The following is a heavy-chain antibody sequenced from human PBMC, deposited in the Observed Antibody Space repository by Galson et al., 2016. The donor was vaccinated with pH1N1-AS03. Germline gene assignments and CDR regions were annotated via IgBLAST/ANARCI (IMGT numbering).Heavy chain of an antibody. D-gene: IGHD6-19*01. CDR3: ARESPVAGNFDF. Sequence: SLRLSCAASGFTFSAYAMHWVRQAPGKGLEWVAVIWYDGSNKYYADSVKGRFTISRDNAKNSLYLHMNSLRAEDTAVYYCARESPVAGNFDFWGQGTLVSVSS. CDR2: IWYDGSNK. J-gene: IGHJ4*02. V-gene: IGHV3-33*01. CDR1: GFTFSAYA.